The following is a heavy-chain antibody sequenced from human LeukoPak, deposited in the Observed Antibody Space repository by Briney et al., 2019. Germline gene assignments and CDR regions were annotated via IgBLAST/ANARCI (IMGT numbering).Heavy chain of an antibody. V-gene: IGHV4-31*03. J-gene: IGHJ3*02. CDR1: GDSVTSGGYF. CDR2: ISNSGTP. CDR3: ARDVVVTSSPDAFDI. D-gene: IGHD2-21*02. Sequence: PSETLSLTCTVSGDSVTSGGYFWTWIRHHPGKGLEWIGYISNSGTPSYNPSLKSRLSISVDTSNNPFSLRLSSVTAADTAVYYCARDVVVTSSPDAFDIWGQGTMVTVSS.